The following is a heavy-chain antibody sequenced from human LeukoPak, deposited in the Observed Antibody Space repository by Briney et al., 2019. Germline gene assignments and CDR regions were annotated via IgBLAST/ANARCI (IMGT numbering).Heavy chain of an antibody. CDR3: ARGGRERRIYYYYGMDV. CDR1: GYTFTGDY. CDR2: INTNTGNP. Sequence: VASVKVSCKASGYTFTGDYMHWVRQAPGQGLEWMGWINTNTGNPTYAQGFTGRFVFSLDTSVSTAYLQISSLKAEDTAVYYCARGGRERRIYYYYGMDVWGQGTTVTVSS. J-gene: IGHJ6*02. D-gene: IGHD1-1*01. V-gene: IGHV7-4-1*02.